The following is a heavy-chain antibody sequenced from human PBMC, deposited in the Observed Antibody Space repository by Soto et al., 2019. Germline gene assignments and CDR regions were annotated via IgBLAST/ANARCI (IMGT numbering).Heavy chain of an antibody. CDR2: IIPIFGTA. Sequence: QVQLVQSGAEVKKPGSSVKVSCKASGGTFSSYAISWVRQAPGQGLEWMGGIIPIFGTANYAQNFQGRVTITADESTSTAYMELSSLRSEDTAVYYCASCSGGSCYEDRFYYGMDVWGQGTTVTVSS. J-gene: IGHJ6*02. D-gene: IGHD2-15*01. CDR1: GGTFSSYA. V-gene: IGHV1-69*01. CDR3: ASCSGGSCYEDRFYYGMDV.